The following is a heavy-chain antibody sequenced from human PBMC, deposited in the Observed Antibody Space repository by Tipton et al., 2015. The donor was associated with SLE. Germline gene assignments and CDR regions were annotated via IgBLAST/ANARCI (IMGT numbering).Heavy chain of an antibody. CDR2: IHHSGTT. CDR3: AKADGVVGGQVPYWYFDL. V-gene: IGHV4-30-2*01. Sequence: TLSLTCTVSGGSISSGGYSWSWIRQPPGKGLEWIAHIHHSGTTYFNPSLKGRFTISVDRSENQFSLNLTSVIVADTAMYYCAKADGVVGGQVPYWYFDLWGRGTLVTVSS. CDR1: GGSISSGGYS. J-gene: IGHJ2*01. D-gene: IGHD2-21*01.